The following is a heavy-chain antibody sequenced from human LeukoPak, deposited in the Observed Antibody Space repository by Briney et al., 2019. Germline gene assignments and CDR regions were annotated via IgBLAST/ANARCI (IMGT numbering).Heavy chain of an antibody. V-gene: IGHV4-34*01. CDR1: GGSISGYY. J-gene: IGHJ2*01. D-gene: IGHD6-19*01. CDR2: INHSGST. Sequence: PSETLSLTCAPYGGSISGYYWNWLRQPPGKGVEGIGEINHSGSTNYNPSLKSRVTISVHTSKNQFSLKLSSVTAAYTAVYYCGRVAAVASGYWYFDLWGRGTRVTGPS. CDR3: GRVAAVASGYWYFDL.